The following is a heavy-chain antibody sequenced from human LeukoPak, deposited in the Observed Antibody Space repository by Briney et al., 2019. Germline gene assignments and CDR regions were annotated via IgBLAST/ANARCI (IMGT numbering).Heavy chain of an antibody. CDR1: GFIFSQFW. J-gene: IGHJ3*02. CDR2: INGDGSST. D-gene: IGHD6-6*01. V-gene: IGHV3-74*01. Sequence: GGSLRLSCAGSGFIFSQFWMQWVRQVPGKGLVWVPRINGDGSSTNYADSVKGRFTISRDNAKNTLYLQMNSLRAEDTAVYYCARDGLPAARDIWGQGTMVTVSS. CDR3: ARDGLPAARDI.